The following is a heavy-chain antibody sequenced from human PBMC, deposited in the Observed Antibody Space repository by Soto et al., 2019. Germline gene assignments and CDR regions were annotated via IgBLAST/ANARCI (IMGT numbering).Heavy chain of an antibody. CDR3: ARRSPAFCSASTCYGHFEC. V-gene: IGHV4-34*01. CDR1: GGSFSGYF. D-gene: IGHD2-2*01. Sequence: QVHLQQWGAGLLKPSETLSLTCAVSGGSFSGYFWSWIRQSPGKGLEWIGETNHRGTTNYNPSLESRVTISPETSKNQFSLKLRSVTAADTAVYYCARRSPAFCSASTCYGHFECWGQGTLATVSS. J-gene: IGHJ4*02. CDR2: TNHRGTT.